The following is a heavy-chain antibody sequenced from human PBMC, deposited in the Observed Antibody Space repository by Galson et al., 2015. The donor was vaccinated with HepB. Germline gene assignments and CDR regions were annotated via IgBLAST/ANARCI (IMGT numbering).Heavy chain of an antibody. CDR2: IIPIFGTA. D-gene: IGHD1-1*01. CDR1: GGTFSSYA. V-gene: IGHV1-69*06. J-gene: IGHJ3*02. CDR3: ARREERGTTADAFDI. Sequence: SVKVSCKASGGTFSSYAISWVRQAPGQGLEWMGGIIPIFGTANYAQKFQGRVTITADKSTSTAYMELSSLRSEDTAVYYCARREERGTTADAFDIWGQGTMVTVSS.